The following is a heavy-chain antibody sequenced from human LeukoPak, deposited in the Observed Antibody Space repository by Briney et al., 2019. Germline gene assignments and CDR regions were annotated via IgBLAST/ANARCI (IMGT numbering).Heavy chain of an antibody. J-gene: IGHJ6*02. CDR2: ISYDGSNK. V-gene: IGHV3-30-3*01. CDR1: GFTFSSYA. D-gene: IGHD3-3*01. Sequence: GGSLRLSCAASGFTFSSYAMHWVRQAPGKGLEWVAVISYDGSNKYYADSVKGRFTISRDNSKNMLYLQMNSLRAEDTAVYYCARDVLYVFQRMDVWGQGTTVTVSS. CDR3: ARDVLYVFQRMDV.